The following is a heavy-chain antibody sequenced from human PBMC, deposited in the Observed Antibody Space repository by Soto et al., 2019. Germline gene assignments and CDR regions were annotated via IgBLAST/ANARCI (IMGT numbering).Heavy chain of an antibody. D-gene: IGHD4-4*01. V-gene: IGHV4-34*01. CDR3: ARGPTVTTYYFDY. CDR1: GGSFSGYY. J-gene: IGHJ4*02. CDR2: INHSGST. Sequence: SETLSLTCAVYGGSFSGYYWSWIRQPPGKGLEWIGEINHSGSTNYNPSLKSRVTISVDTSKNQFSLKLSSVTAADTAVYYCARGPTVTTYYFDYWGQGTLVTVSS.